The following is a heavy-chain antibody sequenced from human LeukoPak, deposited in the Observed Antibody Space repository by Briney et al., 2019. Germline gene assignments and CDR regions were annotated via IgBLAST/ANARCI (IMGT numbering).Heavy chain of an antibody. CDR1: GYTFTGYY. V-gene: IGHV1-2*02. CDR2: INPNSGGT. D-gene: IGHD2-21*01. CDR3: ARDLLKYCGGDCLTPIWFDP. J-gene: IGHJ5*02. Sequence: ASVKVSCKASGYTFTGYYMHWVRQAPGQGLEWMGWINPNSGGTNYAQKFQGRVTMTRDTSISTAHMELSRLRSDDTAVYYCARDLLKYCGGDCLTPIWFDPWGQGTLVTVSS.